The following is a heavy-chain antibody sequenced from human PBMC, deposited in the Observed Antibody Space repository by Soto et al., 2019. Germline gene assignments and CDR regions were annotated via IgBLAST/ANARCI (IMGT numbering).Heavy chain of an antibody. CDR3: AKDRTLAPVTYYDYIWGSYRTLYFDY. Sequence: GGSLRLSCAASGFTFSSYAMSWVRQAPGKGLEWVSAISGSGGSTYYADSVKGRFTISRDNSKNTLYLQMNSLRAEDTAVYYCAKDRTLAPVTYYDYIWGSYRTLYFDYWGQGTLVTVSS. D-gene: IGHD3-16*02. CDR2: ISGSGGST. CDR1: GFTFSSYA. J-gene: IGHJ4*02. V-gene: IGHV3-23*01.